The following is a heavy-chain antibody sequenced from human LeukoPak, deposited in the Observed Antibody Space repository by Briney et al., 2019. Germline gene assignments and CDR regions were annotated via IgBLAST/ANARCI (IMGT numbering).Heavy chain of an antibody. CDR2: FYYGGGT. Sequence: SETLSLACTVSAASIISDTSYSGSIRPPPGNGLEWIGSFYYGGGTFYNASLKSRLTMSVDTSENQFSLKLTSVTATDTAVYYCARHGPNRKYRTGLDFWGQGTLVTVSS. CDR3: ARHGPNRKYRTGLDF. J-gene: IGHJ4*02. D-gene: IGHD3/OR15-3a*01. CDR1: AASIISDTSY. V-gene: IGHV4-39*01.